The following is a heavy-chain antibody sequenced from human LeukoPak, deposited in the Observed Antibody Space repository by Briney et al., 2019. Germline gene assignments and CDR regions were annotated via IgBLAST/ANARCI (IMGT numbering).Heavy chain of an antibody. V-gene: IGHV4-34*01. Sequence: KPSETLSLTCAVYGGSFSGYYWSWIRQPPGKGLEWIGEINHSGSTNYNPSLKSRVTISVDTSKNQFSLKLSSVTAADTAVYYCARDQPGYCSGGSCYYYWGQGTLVTVSS. CDR3: ARDQPGYCSGGSCYYY. CDR1: GGSFSGYY. D-gene: IGHD2-15*01. J-gene: IGHJ4*02. CDR2: INHSGST.